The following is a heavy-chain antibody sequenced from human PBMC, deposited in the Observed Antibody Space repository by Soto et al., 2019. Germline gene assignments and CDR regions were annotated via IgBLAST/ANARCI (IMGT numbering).Heavy chain of an antibody. D-gene: IGHD6-19*01. Sequence: PGGSLRLSCAASGFTFSHYAMSWVRQAPGKGLEWVSTIAADGGSTYYGDSVKGRFSISRDNSKNTLYLQMNSLRAEDTAVYYCAKGGRGQWLVNYYYGMDVWGQGTTVTVSS. V-gene: IGHV3-23*01. J-gene: IGHJ6*02. CDR2: IAADGGST. CDR1: GFTFSHYA. CDR3: AKGGRGQWLVNYYYGMDV.